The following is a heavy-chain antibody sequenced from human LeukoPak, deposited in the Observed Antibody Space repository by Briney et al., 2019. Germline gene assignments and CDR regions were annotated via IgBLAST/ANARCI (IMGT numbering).Heavy chain of an antibody. D-gene: IGHD5-12*01. J-gene: IGHJ2*01. Sequence: SETLSLTCTVSGGSISSYFWSWLRQPPGKRLEWIGYISYSGSTDYNPSLRSRVTLSVDTSKNRLSLKLSSVTAADTAVYYCARKSSRGGFNGYDFWYFDLWGRGTLVTVSS. CDR2: ISYSGST. V-gene: IGHV4-59*08. CDR1: GGSISSYF. CDR3: ARKSSRGGFNGYDFWYFDL.